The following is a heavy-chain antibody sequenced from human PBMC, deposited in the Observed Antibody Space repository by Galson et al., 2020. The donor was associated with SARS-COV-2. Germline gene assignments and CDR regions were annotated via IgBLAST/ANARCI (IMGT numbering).Heavy chain of an antibody. Sequence: SQTPSLTCTVPGGSISSGSYYWSWLRPPAGTGLEWIGRIHTSGSTDYNSSLKSRVTISVDTSKNQFSLKLTSVTAADTAVYYCARWTGDTAFDIWGQGTMVTVSS. CDR2: IHTSGST. D-gene: IGHD7-27*01. CDR1: GGSISSGSYY. CDR3: ARWTGDTAFDI. J-gene: IGHJ3*02. V-gene: IGHV4-61*02.